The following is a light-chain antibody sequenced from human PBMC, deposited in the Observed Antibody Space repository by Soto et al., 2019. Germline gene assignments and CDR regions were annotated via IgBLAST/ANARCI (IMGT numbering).Light chain of an antibody. CDR2: GSY. CDR3: ISYTGSSASYV. Sequence: QSALTQPPSVSGAPGQRVTISCTGSSSNIGAGSDVHWYQQVPGTAPKLLVYGSYNRPSGVPDRFSGSKSGTSASLAITGLQAEDEADYYCISYTGSSASYVFGTGNKVTVL. J-gene: IGLJ1*01. V-gene: IGLV1-40*01. CDR1: SSNIGAGSD.